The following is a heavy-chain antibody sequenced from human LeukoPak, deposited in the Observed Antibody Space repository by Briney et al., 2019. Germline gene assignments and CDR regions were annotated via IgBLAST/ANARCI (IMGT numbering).Heavy chain of an antibody. CDR2: ISSSSSYI. Sequence: GGSLRLSCVASGFTFSSYSMNWVRQAPGKGLEWVSSISSSSSYIYYADSVKGRFTISRDNAKNSLYLQMNSLRAEDTAVYYCARDTVAVAGTGYYYYYMDVWGKGTTVTVSS. J-gene: IGHJ6*03. CDR3: ARDTVAVAGTGYYYYYMDV. V-gene: IGHV3-21*01. D-gene: IGHD6-19*01. CDR1: GFTFSSYS.